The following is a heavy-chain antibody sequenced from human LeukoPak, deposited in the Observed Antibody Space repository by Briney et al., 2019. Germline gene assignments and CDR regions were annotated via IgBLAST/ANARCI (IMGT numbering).Heavy chain of an antibody. J-gene: IGHJ4*02. V-gene: IGHV3-23*01. CDR1: GFTFISYA. CDR2: ISGSGGST. D-gene: IGHD3-10*01. Sequence: GGSLRLSCAASGFTFISYAMSWVRQAPGKGLEWVSAISGSGGSTYYADSVKGRFTISRDNAKNSLYLQMNSLRAEDTAVYYCARARAHYYGSGSYYFGYWGQGTLVTVSS. CDR3: ARARAHYYGSGSYYFGY.